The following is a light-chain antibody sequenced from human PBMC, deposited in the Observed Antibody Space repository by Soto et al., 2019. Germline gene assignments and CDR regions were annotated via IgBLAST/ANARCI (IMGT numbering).Light chain of an antibody. CDR3: QQSKNWPPLT. J-gene: IGKJ4*01. CDR1: QSVSYN. V-gene: IGKV3-15*01. CDR2: GAF. Sequence: EIVMTQSPATLSVSPGETATLSCRASQSVSYNLAWYQQKPGQGPRLLIYGAFTKATGIPARFSGSGSGTEFTLTISSLQSADFAVYYCQQSKNWPPLTFGGGTKVEIK.